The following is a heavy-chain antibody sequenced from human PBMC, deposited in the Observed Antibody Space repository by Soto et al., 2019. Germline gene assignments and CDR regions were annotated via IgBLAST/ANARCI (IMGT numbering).Heavy chain of an antibody. J-gene: IGHJ6*02. D-gene: IGHD3-22*01. CDR3: ARVTPLSPEGGYYDSSARLYSYGMDV. CDR2: IIPIFGTA. V-gene: IGHV1-69*06. CDR1: GGTFSSYA. Sequence: QVQLVQSGAEVKKPGSSVKVSCKASGGTFSSYAISWVRQAPGQGLEWMGGIIPIFGTANYAQKFQGRVTITADKSTSTAYMELSSLRSEDTAVYYCARVTPLSPEGGYYDSSARLYSYGMDVWGQGTTVTVSS.